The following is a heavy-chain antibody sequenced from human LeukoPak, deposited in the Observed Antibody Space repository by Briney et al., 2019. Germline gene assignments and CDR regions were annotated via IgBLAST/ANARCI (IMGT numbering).Heavy chain of an antibody. Sequence: SQTLSLTCAVYGGSFSGYYWSWIRQPPGKGLEWIGEINHSGSTNYNPSLKSRVTISVDTSKNQFSLKLSSVTAADTAVYYCARVWAAAGLYYYYYMDVWGKGTTVTVSS. CDR2: INHSGST. V-gene: IGHV4-34*01. D-gene: IGHD6-13*01. CDR1: GGSFSGYY. J-gene: IGHJ6*03. CDR3: ARVWAAAGLYYYYYMDV.